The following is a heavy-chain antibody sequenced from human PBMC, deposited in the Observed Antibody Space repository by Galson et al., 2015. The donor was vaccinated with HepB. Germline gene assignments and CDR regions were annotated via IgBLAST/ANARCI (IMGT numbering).Heavy chain of an antibody. Sequence: SVKVSCKASGYTFTSYGISWVRQAPGQGLEWMGWISAYNGNTNYAQKLQGRVTMTTDTSTSTAYMELRSLRSDDTAVYYCARDHDCSSTSCYPLGFDPWGQGTLVTVSS. V-gene: IGHV1-18*04. D-gene: IGHD2-2*01. CDR3: ARDHDCSSTSCYPLGFDP. CDR2: ISAYNGNT. CDR1: GYTFTSYG. J-gene: IGHJ5*02.